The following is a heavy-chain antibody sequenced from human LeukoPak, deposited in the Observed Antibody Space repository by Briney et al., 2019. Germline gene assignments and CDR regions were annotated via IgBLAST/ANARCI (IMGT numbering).Heavy chain of an antibody. CDR2: IYYSGST. Sequence: PSETLSITCTVSGGSISSYYWSWIRQPPGKGLEWIGYIYYSGSTYYNPSLKSRVTISVDTSKNQFSLKLSSVTAADTAVYYCARDPITMVRGVANAFDIWGQGTMVTVSS. CDR1: GGSISSYY. D-gene: IGHD3-10*01. J-gene: IGHJ3*02. V-gene: IGHV4-59*12. CDR3: ARDPITMVRGVANAFDI.